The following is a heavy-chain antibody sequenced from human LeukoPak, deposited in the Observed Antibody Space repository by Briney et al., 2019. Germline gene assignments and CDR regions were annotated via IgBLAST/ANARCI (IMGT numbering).Heavy chain of an antibody. CDR2: MSYSGIT. V-gene: IGHV4-39*01. CDR3: ARFYTTSQYGSGYIDV. J-gene: IGHJ6*03. Sequence: PSETLSLTCTVSGDSISSSSYYGGWVRQPPGKGGEWIGSMSYSGITYYHPSLKSRVTIAVDTSKTQFSLKLSSVTAADTAVYYCARFYTTSQYGSGYIDVWGKGPTVTVSS. D-gene: IGHD3-10*01. CDR1: GDSISSSSYY.